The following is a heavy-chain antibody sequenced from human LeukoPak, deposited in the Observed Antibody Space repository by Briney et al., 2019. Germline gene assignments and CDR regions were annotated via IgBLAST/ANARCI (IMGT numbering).Heavy chain of an antibody. CDR1: GGSISSYY. V-gene: IGHV4-59*12. CDR3: ARVTRELLYFDY. CDR2: IYHSGST. Sequence: SETLSLTCTVSGGSISSYYWSWIRQPPGKGLEWIGYIYHSGSTYYNPSLKSRVTISVDRSKNQFSLKLSSVTAADTAVYYCARVTRELLYFDYWGQGTLVTVSS. J-gene: IGHJ4*02. D-gene: IGHD1-26*01.